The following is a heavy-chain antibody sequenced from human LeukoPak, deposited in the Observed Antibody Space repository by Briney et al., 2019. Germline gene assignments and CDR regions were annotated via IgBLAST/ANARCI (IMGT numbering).Heavy chain of an antibody. CDR3: ASVDFWSRASVDY. J-gene: IGHJ4*02. CDR1: GYTFISYD. CDR2: MNPNSGNT. V-gene: IGHV1-8*01. D-gene: IGHD3-3*01. Sequence: ASVKVSCKASGYTFISYDINWVRQATGQGLEWMGWMNPNSGNTGYAQKFQGRVAMTRNTSISTAYMELSSLRSEDTAVYYCASVDFWSRASVDYWGQGTLVTVSS.